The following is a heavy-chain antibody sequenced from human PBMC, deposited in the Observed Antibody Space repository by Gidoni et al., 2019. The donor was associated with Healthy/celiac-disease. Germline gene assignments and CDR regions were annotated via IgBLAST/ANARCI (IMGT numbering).Heavy chain of an antibody. V-gene: IGHV4-59*01. J-gene: IGHJ6*02. Sequence: QVQLQESGPGLVKPSETLSLTCTVSGGSISSYYCSWIRQPPGKGLEWIGYIYYSGSTNYNPSLKSRVTISVDTSKNQFSLKLSSVTAADTAVYYCARDFRQYNWNLHDYYYYGMDVWGQGTTVTVSS. CDR2: IYYSGST. CDR3: ARDFRQYNWNLHDYYYYGMDV. CDR1: GGSISSYY. D-gene: IGHD1-1*01.